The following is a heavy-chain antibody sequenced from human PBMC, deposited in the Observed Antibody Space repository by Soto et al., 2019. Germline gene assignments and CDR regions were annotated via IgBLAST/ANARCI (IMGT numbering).Heavy chain of an antibody. Sequence: QVQLVESGGGVVQPGRSLRLSCAASGFTFSSYAMHWVRQAPGKGLEWVAVISYDGSNKYYADSVKGRFTISRDNSKNTLYLQMNSLRAEDTAVYYCAREPGYSSGWYIRNYFYYWGQGTLVTVSS. D-gene: IGHD6-19*01. CDR1: GFTFSSYA. CDR3: AREPGYSSGWYIRNYFYY. J-gene: IGHJ4*02. V-gene: IGHV3-30-3*01. CDR2: ISYDGSNK.